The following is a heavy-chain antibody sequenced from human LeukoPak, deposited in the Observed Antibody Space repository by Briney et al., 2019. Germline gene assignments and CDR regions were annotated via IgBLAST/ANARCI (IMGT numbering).Heavy chain of an antibody. V-gene: IGHV4-59*08. J-gene: IGHJ4*02. CDR3: ARNGGSWSFDY. Sequence: PSETLSVTCTVSGGSISTYYWSWLRQPPGKGPEGIGYIYYNGSPNYNPSIQSRVSMSIDTSKNQFSLRLNSVTAADTAVYYCARNGGSWSFDYWGRGTLVTASS. D-gene: IGHD6-13*01. CDR2: IYYNGSP. CDR1: GGSISTYY.